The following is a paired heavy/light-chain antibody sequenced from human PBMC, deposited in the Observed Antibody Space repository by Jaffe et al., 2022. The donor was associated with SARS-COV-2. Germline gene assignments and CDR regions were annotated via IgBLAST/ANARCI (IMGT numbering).Light chain of an antibody. V-gene: IGLV1-36*01. CDR1: SSNIGKTA. Sequence: QSVLTQPPSVSEAPRQRVTISCSGSSSNIGKTAVSWYQQLPGKAPKLLIFYDDLLSSGVSARFSGSKSGTTASLAISGLQSEDEADYYCAAWDDSLNAWVFGGGTKLTVL. J-gene: IGLJ3*02. CDR2: YDD. CDR3: AAWDDSLNAWV.
Heavy chain of an antibody. J-gene: IGHJ5*02. D-gene: IGHD3-22*01. CDR1: GGSISSGGYS. CDR3: ARVDGISMKWFDT. CDR2: MYHSGST. V-gene: IGHV4-30-2*01. Sequence: QLQLQESGSGLVKPSQTLSLSCAVSGGSISSGGYSWSWIRQPPGKGLECIAYMYHSGSTYYNPSLKSRVTISLDRSRNQFSLKLSSATAADTAVYYCARVDGISMKWFDTWGQGTLVTVSS.